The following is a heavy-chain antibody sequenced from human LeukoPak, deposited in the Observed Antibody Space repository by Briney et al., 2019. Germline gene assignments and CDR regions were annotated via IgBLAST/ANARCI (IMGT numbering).Heavy chain of an antibody. CDR1: GGTFSSYA. Sequence: SVKASCKASGGTFSSYAISWVRQAPGQGLEWMGGIIPIFGTANYAQKFQGRVTITTDESTSTAYMELSSLRSEDTAVYYCARDPLGKLTRGWFGELLLYYFDYWGQGTLVTVSS. J-gene: IGHJ4*02. CDR2: IIPIFGTA. CDR3: ARDPLGKLTRGWFGELLLYYFDY. V-gene: IGHV1-69*05. D-gene: IGHD3-10*01.